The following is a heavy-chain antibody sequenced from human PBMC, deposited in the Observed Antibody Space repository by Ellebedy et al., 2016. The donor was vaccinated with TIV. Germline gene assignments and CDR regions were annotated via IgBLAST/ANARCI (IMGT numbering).Heavy chain of an antibody. Sequence: SETLSLTCSVSGGSITGYYWNWIRQSPGKGLEWIGFVFHNGRSNYNPSLESRLTLSVDTSKDQFSLRLSSVAAADTALYYCAGVRDGRRPFDYWGQGALVTVSS. CDR1: GGSITGYY. CDR2: VFHNGRS. CDR3: AGVRDGRRPFDY. J-gene: IGHJ4*02. V-gene: IGHV4-59*01. D-gene: IGHD5-24*01.